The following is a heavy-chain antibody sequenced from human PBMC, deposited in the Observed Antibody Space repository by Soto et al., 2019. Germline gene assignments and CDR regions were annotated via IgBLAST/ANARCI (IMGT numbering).Heavy chain of an antibody. CDR1: GYSFTSYA. V-gene: IGHV1-3*01. CDR2: INAGNGNT. J-gene: IGHJ5*02. Sequence: ASVKVSCEACGYSFTSYAMHWVRQAPGQRLEWMGWINAGNGNTKYSQKFQGRVTITRDTSASTAYMELSSLRSEDTAVYYCARSIWQWLVKFDPWGQGTLVTVSS. CDR3: ARSIWQWLVKFDP. D-gene: IGHD6-19*01.